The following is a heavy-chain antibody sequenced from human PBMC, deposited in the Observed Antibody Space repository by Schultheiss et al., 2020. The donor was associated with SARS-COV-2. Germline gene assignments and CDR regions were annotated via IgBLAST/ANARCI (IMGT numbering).Heavy chain of an antibody. J-gene: IGHJ4*02. CDR2: IYHSGST. CDR3: ARTMVADWGSFDY. Sequence: SETLSLTCAVYGGSFSGYYWSWIRQPPGKGLEWIGEIYHSGSTNYNPSLKSRVTISVDTSKNQFSLKLSAVTAADTAVYYCARTMVADWGSFDYWGQGTLVTVSS. CDR1: GGSFSGYY. D-gene: IGHD4/OR15-4a*01. V-gene: IGHV4-34*01.